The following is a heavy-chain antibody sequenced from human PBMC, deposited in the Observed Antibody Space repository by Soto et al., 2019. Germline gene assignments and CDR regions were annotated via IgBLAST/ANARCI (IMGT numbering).Heavy chain of an antibody. D-gene: IGHD3-3*01. CDR3: AKGAVTSIFGYFDY. V-gene: IGHV3-9*01. CDR1: GFTFDDFA. Sequence: EVHLVESGGGLVQPGRSLRLSCAASGFTFDDFAMHWVRQVPEKGLEWVSSISWNSGNIVYADSVKGRFTISRDSAKNSLYLQMNSLRTEDTALYYCAKGAVTSIFGYFDYWGQGTLVTVSS. CDR2: ISWNSGNI. J-gene: IGHJ4*02.